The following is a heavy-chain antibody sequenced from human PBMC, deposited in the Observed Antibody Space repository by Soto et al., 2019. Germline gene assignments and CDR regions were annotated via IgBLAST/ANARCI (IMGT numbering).Heavy chain of an antibody. CDR2: INPATGAA. CDR3: SGGGGVGVAGSAAFDM. V-gene: IGHV1-2*02. CDR1: GYPVTAYY. J-gene: IGHJ3*02. Sequence: QLHLVQSGAVVKKPGASVTVSCSASGYPVTAYYMHWVRQAPGRGLEWMGGINPATGAAKYTQTFRGGVTRTRATSTSTVFMELGGLTSEETAFFYWSGGGGVGVAGSAAFDMWGQGTLVTVSS. D-gene: IGHD3-3*01.